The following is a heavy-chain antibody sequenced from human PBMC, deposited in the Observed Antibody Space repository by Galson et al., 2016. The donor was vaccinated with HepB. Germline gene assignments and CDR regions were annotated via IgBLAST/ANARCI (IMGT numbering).Heavy chain of an antibody. CDR2: ISGSSRSM. CDR3: ARDRRDSGNDPMDY. CDR1: GFFFSGFS. Sequence: SLRLSCAASGFFFSGFSLNWVRQAPGKGLEWVSSISGSSRSMYYAESVRGRFTISRDNARKSLYLQMNSLRVEDTAVYYCARDRRDSGNDPMDYWGPGTLVTVSS. V-gene: IGHV3-21*01. J-gene: IGHJ4*02. D-gene: IGHD5-12*01.